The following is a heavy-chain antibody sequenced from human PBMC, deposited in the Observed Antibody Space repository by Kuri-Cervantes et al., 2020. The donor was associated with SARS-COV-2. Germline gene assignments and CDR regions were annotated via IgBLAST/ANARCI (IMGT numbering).Heavy chain of an antibody. CDR3: ARSAVVTAIDAFDI. J-gene: IGHJ3*02. V-gene: IGHV1-46*01. D-gene: IGHD2-21*02. Sequence: ASVKVSCRASGGTFSSYAISWVRQAPGQGLEWMGIINPSGGRTSYAQKFQGRVTMTRDTSTSTVYMELSSLRSEDTAVYYCARSAVVTAIDAFDIWGQGTMVTVSS. CDR2: INPSGGRT. CDR1: GGTFSSYA.